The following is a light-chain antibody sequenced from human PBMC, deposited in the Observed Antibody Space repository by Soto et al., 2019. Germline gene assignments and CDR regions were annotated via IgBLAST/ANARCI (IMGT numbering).Light chain of an antibody. V-gene: IGKV3-15*01. CDR3: QQYNNWPPLT. Sequence: EIVMTQSPATLSVSPGERATLSCRASQSVRSNLAWYQQKPGQAPRLLIYGASMRATGIPARFSGSGSGTEFTLTISSLQSEDFAVYYCQQYNNWPPLTFGGGTKVEIK. J-gene: IGKJ4*01. CDR1: QSVRSN. CDR2: GAS.